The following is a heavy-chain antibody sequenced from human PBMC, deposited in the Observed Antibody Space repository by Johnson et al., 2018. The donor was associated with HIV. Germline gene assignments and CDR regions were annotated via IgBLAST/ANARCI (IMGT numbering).Heavy chain of an antibody. CDR3: ARGQWLILDAFDI. CDR2: ISYDGSNK. CDR1: GFTFSSYA. D-gene: IGHD6-19*01. V-gene: IGHV3-30-3*01. J-gene: IGHJ3*02. Sequence: QVQLVESGGGLVQPGRSLRLSCAASGFTFSSYAMHWVRQAPGKGLEWVAVISYDGSNKYYAASVKGRFTISRDNSKNTLYLQMNSLRAEDTAGYSCARGQWLILDAFDIWGQGTMVTVSS.